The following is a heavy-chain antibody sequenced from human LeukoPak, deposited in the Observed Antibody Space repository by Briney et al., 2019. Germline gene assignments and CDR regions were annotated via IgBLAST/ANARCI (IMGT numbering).Heavy chain of an antibody. D-gene: IGHD2-8*01. V-gene: IGHV4-59*06. J-gene: IGHJ4*02. Sequence: SETLCLTCTVSGGSFSIHYWSWLRQPPGKGLEWIWYIYCSGSTYYNPSLKSRVSISVDTSKNQFSLKLSCVTAADTAVYYCARAILGYCTNGVCDTRGPGYFDYWGQGTLVTVSS. CDR1: GGSFSIHY. CDR3: ARAILGYCTNGVCDTRGPGYFDY. CDR2: IYCSGST.